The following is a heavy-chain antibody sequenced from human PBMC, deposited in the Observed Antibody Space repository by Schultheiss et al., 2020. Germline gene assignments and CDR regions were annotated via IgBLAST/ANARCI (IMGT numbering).Heavy chain of an antibody. V-gene: IGHV4-61*08. Sequence: SQTLSLTCTVSGYSISSGGYSWSWIRQAPGKGLEWIGYIYYSGSTNYNPSLKSRVTISVDTSKNQFSLKLSSVTAADTAVYYCASDLIVLVVYASTYYFDYWGQGTLVTVSS. CDR1: GYSISSGGYS. J-gene: IGHJ4*02. CDR3: ASDLIVLVVYASTYYFDY. CDR2: IYYSGST. D-gene: IGHD2-8*02.